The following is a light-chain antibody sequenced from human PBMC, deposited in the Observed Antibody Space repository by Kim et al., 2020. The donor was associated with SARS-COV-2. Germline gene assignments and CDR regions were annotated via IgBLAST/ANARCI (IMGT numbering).Light chain of an antibody. V-gene: IGLV3-19*01. CDR1: SLRDYY. J-gene: IGLJ2*01. CDR2: GKN. Sequence: ALRQTFTITFQGDSLRDYYAPWYQQKPGQAPVLVIYGKNNRPSGFPDRFSGSSSGNTASLTITGAQAEDEADYYCNSRDSNHNHVLFGGGTKLTVL. CDR3: NSRDSNHNHVL.